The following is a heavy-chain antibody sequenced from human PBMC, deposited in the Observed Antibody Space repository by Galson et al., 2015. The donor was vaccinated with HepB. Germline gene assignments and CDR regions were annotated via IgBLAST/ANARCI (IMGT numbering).Heavy chain of an antibody. CDR1: GFTFSSYA. D-gene: IGHD6-19*01. V-gene: IGHV3-64*01. CDR2: ISSQGVST. J-gene: IGHJ3*02. CDR3: ARDRSGSGWYRGAFDI. Sequence: SLRLSCAASGFTFSSYAIDWVRQAPGKGLEYVSGISSQGVSTYYAYSVKGRFTISRDNSKNTVYLQMGSLRAEDMAVYYCARDRSGSGWYRGAFDIWGQGTVVTVSS.